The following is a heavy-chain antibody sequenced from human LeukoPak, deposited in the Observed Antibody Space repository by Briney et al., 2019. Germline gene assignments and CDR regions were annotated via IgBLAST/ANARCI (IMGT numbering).Heavy chain of an antibody. V-gene: IGHV1-18*01. D-gene: IGHD3-22*01. Sequence: ASVKVSCKASGYTFTSYGISWVRQAPGRGLEWMGWISAYNGNTNYAQNFQGRVTMTRDTSISTAYMELSRLRSDDTAVYYCTRDCYYDSSGLRYYYYMDVWGKGTTVTVSS. CDR1: GYTFTSYG. CDR2: ISAYNGNT. CDR3: TRDCYYDSSGLRYYYYMDV. J-gene: IGHJ6*03.